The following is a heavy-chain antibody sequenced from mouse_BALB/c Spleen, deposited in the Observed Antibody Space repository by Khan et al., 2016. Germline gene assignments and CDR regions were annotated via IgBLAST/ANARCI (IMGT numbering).Heavy chain of an antibody. V-gene: IGHV3-2*02. CDR3: ARTARIKY. J-gene: IGHJ2*01. CDR1: GYSITSGYG. CDR2: ISYSGST. D-gene: IGHD1-2*01. Sequence: EVKLEESGPGLVKPSQSLSLTCTVTGYSITSGYGWNWIRQFPGNKLEWMGYISYSGSTNYNPSLKSRISITRDTSKNQFFLQLNSVTTEDTATYYCARTARIKYWGHGTTLTVSS.